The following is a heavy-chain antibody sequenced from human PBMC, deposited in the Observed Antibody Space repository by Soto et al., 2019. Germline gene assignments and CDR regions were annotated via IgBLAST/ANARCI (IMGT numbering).Heavy chain of an antibody. J-gene: IGHJ4*02. CDR3: AKDHRLHLGELSSIDY. V-gene: IGHV1-18*01. D-gene: IGHD3-16*02. CDR1: GYTFTSYG. Sequence: GASVKVSCKASGYTFTSYGISWVRQAPGQGLEWMGWISAYNGNTNYAQKLQGRFTMTTDTSTSTAYMELRSLRADDTAVYYCAKDHRLHLGELSSIDYWGQGTLVTVSS. CDR2: ISAYNGNT.